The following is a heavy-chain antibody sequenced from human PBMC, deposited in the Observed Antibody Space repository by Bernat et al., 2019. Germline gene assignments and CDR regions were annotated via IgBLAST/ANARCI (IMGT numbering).Heavy chain of an antibody. D-gene: IGHD2-8*01. CDR3: ARMGNTYGQYNWFDP. CDR2: IKQDGSEK. J-gene: IGHJ5*02. V-gene: IGHV3-7*01. Sequence: EVQLVESGGGLVQPGGSLRLSCAASGFTFDIYWMSWVRQAPGKGLEWVANIKQDGSEKNYVDSGTGRFTISRDNAKNFVYLQMISLRGEDTAVYYCARMGNTYGQYNWFDPWGQGTLVTVAS. CDR1: GFTFDIYW.